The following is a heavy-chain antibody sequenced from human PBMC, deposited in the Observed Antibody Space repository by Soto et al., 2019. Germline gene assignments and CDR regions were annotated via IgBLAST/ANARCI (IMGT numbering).Heavy chain of an antibody. V-gene: IGHV6-1*01. CDR3: ARGNYRLYYFYSSGYYPETIDAFDI. J-gene: IGHJ3*02. D-gene: IGHD3-22*01. CDR2: TYYRSKWYN. Sequence: SQTLSLTCAISGDSVSSNSAAWNWIRQSPSRGLEWLGRTYYRSKWYNDYAVSVKSRITINPDTSKNQFSLQLNSVTPEDTAVYYCARGNYRLYYFYSSGYYPETIDAFDIWGQGTMVTVSS. CDR1: GDSVSSNSAA.